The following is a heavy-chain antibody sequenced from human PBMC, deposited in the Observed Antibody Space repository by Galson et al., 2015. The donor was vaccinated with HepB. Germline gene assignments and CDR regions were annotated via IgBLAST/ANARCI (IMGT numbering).Heavy chain of an antibody. CDR1: GYSFTSYW. CDR2: IDPSDSYT. CDR3: ARLGGGGNSGYYYYYYGMDV. D-gene: IGHD4-23*01. V-gene: IGHV5-10-1*01. J-gene: IGHJ6*02. Sequence: QSGAEVKKPGESLRISCKGSGYSFTSYWISWVRQMPGKGLEWMGRIDPSDSYTNYSPSFQGHVTISADKSISTAYLQWSSLKASDTAMYYCARLGGGGNSGYYYYYYGMDVWGQGTTVTVSS.